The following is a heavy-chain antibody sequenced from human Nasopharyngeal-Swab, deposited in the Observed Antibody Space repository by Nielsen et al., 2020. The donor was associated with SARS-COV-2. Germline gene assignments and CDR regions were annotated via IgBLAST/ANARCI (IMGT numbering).Heavy chain of an antibody. Sequence: ASVKVSCKASGYTFTSYGISWVRQAPGQGLEWMGWISAYNGNTNYAQKFQGRVTITADKSTSTAYMELSSLRSEDTTVYYCARLLLKRYWSEDPTVLGDYDTETKMDVWGQGTTVTVSS. V-gene: IGHV1-18*04. D-gene: IGHD4-17*01. CDR1: GYTFTSYG. J-gene: IGHJ6*02. CDR3: ARLLLKRYWSEDPTVLGDYDTETKMDV. CDR2: ISAYNGNT.